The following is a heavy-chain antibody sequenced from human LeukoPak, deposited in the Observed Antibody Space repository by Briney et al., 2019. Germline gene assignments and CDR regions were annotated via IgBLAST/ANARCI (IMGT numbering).Heavy chain of an antibody. D-gene: IGHD3-22*01. CDR3: ARDHLKGYDSSGYYPGY. J-gene: IGHJ4*02. V-gene: IGHV3-20*04. CDR1: GFTFVDYG. CDR2: INWNGGST. Sequence: GSLRLSCAASGFTFVDYGMSWVRQAPGKGLEWVSGINWNGGSTGYADSVKGRFTISRDNAKNSLYLQMNSLRAEDTALYYCARDHLKGYDSSGYYPGYWGQGTLVTVSS.